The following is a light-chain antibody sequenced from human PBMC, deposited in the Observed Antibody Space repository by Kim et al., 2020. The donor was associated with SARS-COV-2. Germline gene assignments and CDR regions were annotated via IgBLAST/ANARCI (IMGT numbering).Light chain of an antibody. CDR2: DTN. Sequence: GGTVPLTWGSSTGAVTSGHYPYWIQQKAGQAPRTLIYDTNNKHSWTPARFSGSLLGGKAALTLSGAQTEDEGDYYCLLAYNGAPVVFGGGTQLTVL. CDR3: LLAYNGAPVV. CDR1: TGAVTSGHY. J-gene: IGLJ2*01. V-gene: IGLV7-46*01.